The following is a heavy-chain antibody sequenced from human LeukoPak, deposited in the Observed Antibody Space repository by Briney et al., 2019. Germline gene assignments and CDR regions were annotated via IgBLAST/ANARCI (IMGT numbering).Heavy chain of an antibody. CDR3: AKERQTGDYFTSDY. J-gene: IGHJ4*02. V-gene: IGHV3-23*01. CDR1: GGSISSSN. D-gene: IGHD4-17*01. CDR2: INNRGSST. Sequence: GTLSLTCAVSGGSISSSNWWSWVRQPPGKGLEWLSAINNRGSSTYYAGSVKDRFTISRDNSENTLYLQMNSLTVDDTAVYFCAKERQTGDYFTSDYWGQGTLVTVSS.